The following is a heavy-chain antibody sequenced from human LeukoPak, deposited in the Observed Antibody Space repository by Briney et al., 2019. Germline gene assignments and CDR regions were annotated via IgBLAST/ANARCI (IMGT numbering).Heavy chain of an antibody. CDR3: ARLSSYRYSGYDVFDF. V-gene: IGHV3-23*01. Sequence: GGSLRLSCAASGFPFSSYAMSWVRQAPGKGLEWVSAISGSGGSTYYADSVKGRFTISRDNSKNTLYLQMNSLRAEDTAVYYCARLSSYRYSGYDVFDFWGQGTLVTVSS. J-gene: IGHJ4*02. CDR1: GFPFSSYA. D-gene: IGHD5-12*01. CDR2: ISGSGGST.